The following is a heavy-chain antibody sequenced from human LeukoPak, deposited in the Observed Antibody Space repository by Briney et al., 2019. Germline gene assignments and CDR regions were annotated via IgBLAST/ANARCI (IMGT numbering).Heavy chain of an antibody. CDR1: GGSISSGGYY. CDR3: ARHRFGHLFDY. J-gene: IGHJ4*02. CDR2: IYYSGST. V-gene: IGHV4-31*03. Sequence: PSQTLSLTCTVSGGSISSGGYYWSWIRQHPGKGLEWIGYIYYSGSTHYSPSLKSRVTVSLDTSRNQVSLILSSVTAADTAVYYCARHRFGHLFDYWGQGTLVFVSS. D-gene: IGHD3-16*01.